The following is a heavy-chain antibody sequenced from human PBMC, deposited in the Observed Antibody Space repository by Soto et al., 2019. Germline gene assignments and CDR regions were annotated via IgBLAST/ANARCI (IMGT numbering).Heavy chain of an antibody. J-gene: IGHJ4*02. CDR2: INPNGGST. CDR3: ARGLTSGDY. D-gene: IGHD7-27*01. Sequence: QVQLVQSGAEVKNPEASVKLSCKASGYTFTSFYIHWVRQAPGQGLEWMAIINPNGGSTNYAPNLHGRVTLTRDTSTNTVYIELSSLGSEDTAVYYCARGLTSGDYWGQGTLVTVSS. V-gene: IGHV1-46*01. CDR1: GYTFTSFY.